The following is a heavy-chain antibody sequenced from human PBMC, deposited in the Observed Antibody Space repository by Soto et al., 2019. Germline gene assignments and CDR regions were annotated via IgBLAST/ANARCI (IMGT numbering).Heavy chain of an antibody. CDR1: GFTFSSYG. V-gene: IGHV3-33*01. CDR3: AREGIAVEGWFDP. D-gene: IGHD6-19*01. Sequence: QVQLVESGGGVVQPGRSLRLSCAASGFTFSSYGMHWVRQAPGKGLEWVAVIWYDGSNKYYADSVKGRFTISRDNSKNTLYLQMISLRAEDTAVYYCAREGIAVEGWFDPWGQGTLVTVSS. J-gene: IGHJ5*02. CDR2: IWYDGSNK.